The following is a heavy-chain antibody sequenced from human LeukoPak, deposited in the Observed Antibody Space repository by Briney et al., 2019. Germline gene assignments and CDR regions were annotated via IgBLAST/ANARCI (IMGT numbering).Heavy chain of an antibody. Sequence: GESLKISCKGSGYSFTSYWISWVRQMPGKGLEWMGRIDPSDSYTNYSPSFQGHVTISADKSISTAYLQWSSPKASDTAMYYCARLSYYDILTGYYTPYLDYWGQGTLVTVSS. V-gene: IGHV5-10-1*01. J-gene: IGHJ4*02. D-gene: IGHD3-9*01. CDR3: ARLSYYDILTGYYTPYLDY. CDR2: IDPSDSYT. CDR1: GYSFTSYW.